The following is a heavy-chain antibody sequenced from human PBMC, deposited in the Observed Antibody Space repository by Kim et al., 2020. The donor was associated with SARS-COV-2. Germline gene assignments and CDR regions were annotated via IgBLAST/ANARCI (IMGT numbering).Heavy chain of an antibody. D-gene: IGHD1-26*01. Sequence: YYSPSVNGRLTISRDSAKNSLDLQMNSVRVDDTAVYYCARGPRGAYPLDFWGQGTLVTVSS. CDR3: ARGPRGAYPLDF. J-gene: IGHJ4*02. V-gene: IGHV3-13*01.